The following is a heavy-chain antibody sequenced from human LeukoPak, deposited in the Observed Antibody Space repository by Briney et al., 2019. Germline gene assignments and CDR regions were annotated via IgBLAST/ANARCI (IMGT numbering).Heavy chain of an antibody. Sequence: PSETLSLTCTVSGYSISSDYYWGWIRQPPGKGLERIGNIFHNGNTYYNPSLKSRVTMSIDTSKKQFSLKLRTATAADTAVYYCARIEDVTRGYNHAYYFDYWGQGTLVTVSS. CDR1: GYSISSDYY. V-gene: IGHV4-38-2*02. CDR3: ARIEDVTRGYNHAYYFDY. CDR2: IFHNGNT. D-gene: IGHD5-18*01. J-gene: IGHJ4*02.